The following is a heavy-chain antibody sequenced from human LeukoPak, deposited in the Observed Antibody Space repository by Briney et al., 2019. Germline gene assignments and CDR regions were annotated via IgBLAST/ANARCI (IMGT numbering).Heavy chain of an antibody. CDR3: ARVPHDYGDYRSWFDP. V-gene: IGHV1-18*01. J-gene: IGHJ5*02. Sequence: ASVKVSCTASGYTFTSYGISWVRQAPGQGLEWMGWISAYNGNTNYAQKLQGRVTMTTDTSTSTAYMELRSLRSDDTAVYYCARVPHDYGDYRSWFDPWGQGTLVTVSS. CDR2: ISAYNGNT. CDR1: GYTFTSYG. D-gene: IGHD4-17*01.